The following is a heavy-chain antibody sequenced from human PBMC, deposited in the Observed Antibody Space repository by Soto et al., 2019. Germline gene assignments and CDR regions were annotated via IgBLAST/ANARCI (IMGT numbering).Heavy chain of an antibody. J-gene: IGHJ5*02. D-gene: IGHD2-2*01. CDR2: MNPNSGNT. V-gene: IGHV1-8*01. CDR3: AIGDIVVVTDAPFDP. CDR1: GYTFTSYD. Sequence: ASVKVSCKASGYTFTSYDINWVRQGTGQGLEWMGWMNPNSGNTGYAQKFQGRVTMTRNTSISTAYMELSSLRSEDTAVYYCAIGDIVVVTDAPFDPWGQGALVTVSS.